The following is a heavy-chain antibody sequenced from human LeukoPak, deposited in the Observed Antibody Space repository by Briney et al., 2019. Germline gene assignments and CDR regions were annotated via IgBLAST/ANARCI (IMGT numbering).Heavy chain of an antibody. CDR3: ARRGWGYGDYDALGAFDT. J-gene: IGHJ3*02. D-gene: IGHD4-17*01. V-gene: IGHV4-59*08. CDR2: IYYSGST. Sequence: SETLSLTCTVSGGSISSYYWSWIRQPPGKGLEWIGYIYYSGSTNYNPSLKSRVTISVDTSKNQFSLKLSSLTAADTAVYYCARRGWGYGDYDALGAFDTWGQGTMVTVSS. CDR1: GGSISSYY.